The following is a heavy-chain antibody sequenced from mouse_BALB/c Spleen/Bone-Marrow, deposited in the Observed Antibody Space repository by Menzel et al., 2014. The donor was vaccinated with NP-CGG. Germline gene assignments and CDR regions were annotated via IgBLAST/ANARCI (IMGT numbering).Heavy chain of an antibody. D-gene: IGHD2-2*01. CDR1: GYTFTDYY. CDR2: VNPYNGGT. Sequence: EVMLVESGPELVKPGASVKMSCKASGYTFTDYYMDWVKQSHGEGFEWIGRVNPYNGGTSYNQKFKGKATLTVDKSSTTAYMELNSLTSEDSAVYYCARGGYRDYWGQGTTLTVSS. V-gene: IGHV1-19*01. CDR3: ARGGYRDY. J-gene: IGHJ2*01.